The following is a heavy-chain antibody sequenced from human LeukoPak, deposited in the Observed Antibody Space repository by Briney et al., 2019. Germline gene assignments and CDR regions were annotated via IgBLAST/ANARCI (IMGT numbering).Heavy chain of an antibody. CDR3: ARDREV. CDR1: GYTFTDYY. CDR2: INPNSGGT. Sequence: GASVKVSCQASGYTFTDYYMHWVRQAPGQGLEWMGWINPNSGGTSYAQNSQGRVTMTRDTSISTAYMELSRLRSDDTAIYYCARDREVWGQGTLVAVSS. J-gene: IGHJ4*02. V-gene: IGHV1-2*02.